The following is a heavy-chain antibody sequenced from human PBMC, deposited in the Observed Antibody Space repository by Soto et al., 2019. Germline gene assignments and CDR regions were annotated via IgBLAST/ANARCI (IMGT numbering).Heavy chain of an antibody. J-gene: IGHJ4*02. D-gene: IGHD6-13*01. V-gene: IGHV3-13*01. CDR3: ARGKEAGAHLFDS. CDR1: GFTFSGFD. CDR2: IGTAGDT. Sequence: GGSLRLSCEASGFTFSGFDMHWVRQPTGKGLEWVSTIGTAGDTYYAVSVKGRFTISRDNAKNSLSLQMNSLRAGDTAVYFCARGKEAGAHLFDSWGQGTQVTVSS.